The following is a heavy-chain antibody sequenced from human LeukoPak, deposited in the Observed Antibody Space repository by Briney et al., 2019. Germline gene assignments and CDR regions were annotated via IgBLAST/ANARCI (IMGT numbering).Heavy chain of an antibody. CDR2: FHNSRTT. Sequence: KPSETLSLTCTVSGGSISGYSWTWIRQPPGQGLEWIGYFHNSRTTSYNPSLTGRVIISVDTAMDQISLKLNSVTAADTAVYYCARGHPGLSPWGQGTLVTVSS. D-gene: IGHD3-9*01. V-gene: IGHV4-59*01. CDR1: GGSISGYS. CDR3: ARGHPGLSP. J-gene: IGHJ5*02.